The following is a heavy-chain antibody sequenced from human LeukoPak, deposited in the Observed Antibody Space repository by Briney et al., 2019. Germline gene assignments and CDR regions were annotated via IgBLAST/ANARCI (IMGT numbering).Heavy chain of an antibody. Sequence: SETLSLTCTVSGGSISSYYWSWIRQPPGKGLEWIGYIYYSGSTNYNPSLKSRVTISVDTSKNQFSLKLSSVTAADTAVYYCARGERRYYYDSSGYYYYWGRGTLVTVSS. V-gene: IGHV4-59*01. CDR1: GGSISSYY. J-gene: IGHJ4*02. D-gene: IGHD3-22*01. CDR3: ARGERRYYYDSSGYYYY. CDR2: IYYSGST.